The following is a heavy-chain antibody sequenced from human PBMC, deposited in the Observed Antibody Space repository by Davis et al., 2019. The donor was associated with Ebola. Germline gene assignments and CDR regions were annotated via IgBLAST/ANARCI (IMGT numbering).Heavy chain of an antibody. Sequence: GESLKISCAASGFTFSSYAMSWVRQAPGKGLEWVSAISGSGGSTYYADSVKGRFTISRDNSKNTLYLQMNSLRAEDTAVYYCAKEEIVVVPAAILDYWGQGTLVTVSS. J-gene: IGHJ4*02. CDR3: AKEEIVVVPAAILDY. D-gene: IGHD2-2*02. V-gene: IGHV3-23*01. CDR1: GFTFSSYA. CDR2: ISGSGGST.